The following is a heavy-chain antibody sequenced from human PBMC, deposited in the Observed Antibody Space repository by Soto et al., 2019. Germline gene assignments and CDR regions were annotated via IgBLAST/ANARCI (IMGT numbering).Heavy chain of an antibody. Sequence: GGSLRLSCAASGFTFSAYAMSWVRQAPGKGLEWVSSINVDDSTYYADSVKGRFTISRDNSKSTVFLELSSLRVEDTATFYCAKNYYFDHWGQGTQVTVSS. J-gene: IGHJ4*02. V-gene: IGHV3-23*01. CDR3: AKNYYFDH. CDR2: INVDDST. CDR1: GFTFSAYA.